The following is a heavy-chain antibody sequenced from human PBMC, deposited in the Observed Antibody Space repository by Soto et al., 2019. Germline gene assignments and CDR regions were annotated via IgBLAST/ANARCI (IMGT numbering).Heavy chain of an antibody. CDR3: ARTRAATDSLYWFAP. D-gene: IGHD2-21*01. Sequence: QVQLVQSGAEVKKPGSSVKVSCKASGGTFSSYPISWVRQAPGQGLEWMGRIIPILNIANYAQKFQGRVTLTADKSTNTAYLELSSLRSEDTAVYYCARTRAATDSLYWFAPWGQGTLVTVSS. CDR1: GGTFSSYP. J-gene: IGHJ5*02. V-gene: IGHV1-69*02. CDR2: IIPILNIA.